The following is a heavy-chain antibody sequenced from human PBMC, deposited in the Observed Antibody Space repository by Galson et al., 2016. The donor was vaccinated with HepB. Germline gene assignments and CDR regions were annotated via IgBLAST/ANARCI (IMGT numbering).Heavy chain of an antibody. CDR1: GDSVNIGGYY. CDR2: TYYSGST. J-gene: IGHJ3*02. V-gene: IGHV4-31*03. Sequence: TLSLTCSVFGDSVNIGGYYWSWIRQHPGQGLEWIGYTYYSGSTYYNPSLKGRVAVSLDTSKNQFSLKLSSVTAADTAVYYCAREYSSGWIAFDIWGQGTMVTVSS. D-gene: IGHD6-19*01. CDR3: AREYSSGWIAFDI.